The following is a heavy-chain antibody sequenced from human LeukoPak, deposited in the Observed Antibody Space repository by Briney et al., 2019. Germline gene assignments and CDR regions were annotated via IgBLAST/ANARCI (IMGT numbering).Heavy chain of an antibody. D-gene: IGHD2-2*01. CDR1: GGTFSSYA. V-gene: IGHV1-69*13. J-gene: IGHJ4*02. CDR3: ARAVPATAGFDY. CDR2: IIPIFGAA. Sequence: SVKVSCKASGGTFSSYAISWVRQAPGQGLEWMGGIIPIFGAANYAQKFQGRVTITADESTSTAYMELSSLRSEDTAVYYCARAVPATAGFDYWGQGTLVTVSS.